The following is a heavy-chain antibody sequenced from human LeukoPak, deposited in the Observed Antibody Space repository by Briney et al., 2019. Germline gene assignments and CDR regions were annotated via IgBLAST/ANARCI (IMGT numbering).Heavy chain of an antibody. CDR3: ARDLGSSWYFAFDY. D-gene: IGHD6-13*01. Sequence: GGSLRLSCAASGFTFSSDWMHWVRQAPGKGLEWVSYISSSGSTIYYADSVKGRFTISRDNAKNSLYLQMNSLRAEDTAVYYCARDLGSSWYFAFDYWGQGTLVTVSS. CDR2: ISSSGSTI. J-gene: IGHJ4*02. V-gene: IGHV3-48*04. CDR1: GFTFSSDW.